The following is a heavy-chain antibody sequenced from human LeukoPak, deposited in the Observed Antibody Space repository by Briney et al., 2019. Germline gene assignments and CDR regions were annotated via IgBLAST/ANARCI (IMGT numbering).Heavy chain of an antibody. V-gene: IGHV4-59*01. CDR2: IYYSGST. CDR1: GGSISSYY. J-gene: IGHJ4*02. CDR3: ARDLGYYDSSGYYFGGLDY. Sequence: SETLSLTCTVSGGSISSYYWSWIRQPPGKGLEWIGYIYYSGSTNYNPSLKSRVTISVDTSKNQFSLKLSSVTAADTAVYYCARDLGYYDSSGYYFGGLDYWGQGTLVTVSS. D-gene: IGHD3-22*01.